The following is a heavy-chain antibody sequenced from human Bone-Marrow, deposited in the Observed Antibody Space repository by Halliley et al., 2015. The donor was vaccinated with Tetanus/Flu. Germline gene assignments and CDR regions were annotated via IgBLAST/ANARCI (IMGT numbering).Heavy chain of an antibody. J-gene: IGHJ4*02. CDR3: AGGPGMPVIGSPVCFDY. V-gene: IGHV3-23*01. D-gene: IGHD2-2*01. Sequence: GGGGITWTADSVKGRFTNPRANSNNTLYLQMNSLRAEGTALYFCAGGPGMPVIGSPVCFDYWGQGTLVTVSS. CDR2: GGGGIT.